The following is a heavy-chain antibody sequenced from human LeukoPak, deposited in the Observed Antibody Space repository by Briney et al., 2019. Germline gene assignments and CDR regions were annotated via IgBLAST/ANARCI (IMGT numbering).Heavy chain of an antibody. D-gene: IGHD5-24*01. V-gene: IGHV4-59*11. Sequence: SETLSLTCTVSGGSISSHYWSWIRQPPGKGLEWIGYIYYSESTNYNPSLKSRVTISVDTSKNQFSLKLSSVTAADTAVYYCARAAVDKRWLQRLNFDYWGQGTLVTVSS. CDR2: IYYSEST. J-gene: IGHJ4*02. CDR3: ARAAVDKRWLQRLNFDY. CDR1: GGSISSHY.